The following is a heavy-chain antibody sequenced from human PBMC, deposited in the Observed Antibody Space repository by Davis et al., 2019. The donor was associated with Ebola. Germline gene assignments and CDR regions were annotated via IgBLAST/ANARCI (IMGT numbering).Heavy chain of an antibody. CDR2: ISSSGRTI. Sequence: GGSLRLSCAASGFTFSDYYMNWIRQAPGKGLEWVSYISSSGRTIYYADSVKGRFTISRDNAKNSLSLQMDSLRAEDTAVYYCARWGCSSTSCYPTSYYGMDVWGQGTTVTVSS. V-gene: IGHV3-11*04. CDR1: GFTFSDYY. J-gene: IGHJ6*02. D-gene: IGHD2-2*01. CDR3: ARWGCSSTSCYPTSYYGMDV.